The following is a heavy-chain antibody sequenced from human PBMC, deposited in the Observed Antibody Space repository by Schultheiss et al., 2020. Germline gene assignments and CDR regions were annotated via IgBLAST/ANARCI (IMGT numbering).Heavy chain of an antibody. CDR2: IYYSGST. D-gene: IGHD2-15*01. V-gene: IGHV4-30-4*07. Sequence: SETLSLTCTVSGGSISSGGYSWSWIRQPPGKGLEWIGYIYYSGSTYYNPSLKSRVTISVDTSKNQFSLKLSSVTAADTAVYYCARGGVVVVAAMGAFDIWGKGTMVTVSS. CDR1: GGSISSGGYS. CDR3: ARGGVVVVAAMGAFDI. J-gene: IGHJ3*02.